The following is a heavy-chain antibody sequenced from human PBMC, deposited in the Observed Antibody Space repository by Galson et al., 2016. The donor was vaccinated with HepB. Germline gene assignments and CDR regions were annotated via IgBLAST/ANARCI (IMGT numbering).Heavy chain of an antibody. CDR2: IYWNDHK. CDR1: GFSLSTSGVG. J-gene: IGHJ3*02. D-gene: IGHD1-26*01. CDR3: ALTGSYQASDGFDI. Sequence: PALVKPTQTLTLTCAFSGFSLSTSGVGVGWIRQPPGKALEWLALIYWNDHKRYSPSLQIRLTITKDTSKKQVVLTMTNMDPVDKATYFCALTGSYQASDGFDIWGQGTMVTVSS. V-gene: IGHV2-5*01.